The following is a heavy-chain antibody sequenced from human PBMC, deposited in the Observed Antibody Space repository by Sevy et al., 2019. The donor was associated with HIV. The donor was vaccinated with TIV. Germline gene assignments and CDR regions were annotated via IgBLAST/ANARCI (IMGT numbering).Heavy chain of an antibody. D-gene: IGHD1-26*01. CDR3: TTVLGWEGTSDY. V-gene: IGHV3-15*07. J-gene: IGHJ4*02. Sequence: GGSLRLSCAASGFSFSNAWMNWVRQAPGKGLEWVGRIRSKADGGTADYAAPVKGRFIISRDDSKNTLYLQMNSLRTEDTAIYYCTTVLGWEGTSDYWGQGTLVTVSS. CDR2: IRSKADGGTA. CDR1: GFSFSNAW.